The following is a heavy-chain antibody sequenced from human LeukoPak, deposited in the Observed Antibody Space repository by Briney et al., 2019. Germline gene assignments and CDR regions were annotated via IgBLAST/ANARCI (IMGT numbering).Heavy chain of an antibody. CDR1: GGTFSSYA. V-gene: IGHV1-69*01. CDR2: IIPIFGTA. CDR3: ARDGAGYYYDSSGYYRFDY. J-gene: IGHJ4*02. D-gene: IGHD3-22*01. Sequence: SVKVSCKASGGTFSSYAISWVRQAPGQGLEWMGRIIPIFGTANYAQKFQGRVTITADESTSTAYMELSSLRSEDTAVYYCARDGAGYYYDSSGYYRFDYWGQGTLVTVSS.